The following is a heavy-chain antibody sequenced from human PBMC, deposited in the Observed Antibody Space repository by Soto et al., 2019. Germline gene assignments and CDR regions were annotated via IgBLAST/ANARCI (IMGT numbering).Heavy chain of an antibody. D-gene: IGHD6-19*01. J-gene: IGHJ4*02. CDR1: GYTFTSYG. V-gene: IGHV1-18*01. Sequence: GASVKVSCKASGYTFTSYGISWVRQAPGQGLEWMGWISAYNGNTNYAQKLEDRVTLTTDASTSTAYMELRSLRSDDTAMYYCARIAVADTSHFDYWGQGTLVTVSS. CDR3: ARIAVADTSHFDY. CDR2: ISAYNGNT.